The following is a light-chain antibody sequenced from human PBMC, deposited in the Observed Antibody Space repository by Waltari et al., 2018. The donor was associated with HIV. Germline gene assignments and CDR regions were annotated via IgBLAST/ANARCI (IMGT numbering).Light chain of an antibody. V-gene: IGKV1-5*03. CDR2: KAS. J-gene: IGKJ1*01. Sequence: DIQMTQSPSIVSASVGDRVTTICRASSVMKVGVAWYQQKPGKAPRVLRDKASILVYGVPSRFSSSGSVTEFTLTITGLQTDDCATYYCDYYATPVHTFGQGTKV. CDR3: DYYATPVHT. CDR1: SVMKVG.